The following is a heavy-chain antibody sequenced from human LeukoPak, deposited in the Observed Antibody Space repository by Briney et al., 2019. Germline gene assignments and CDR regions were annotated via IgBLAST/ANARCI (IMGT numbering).Heavy chain of an antibody. CDR3: VGAAADTTPRP. Sequence: QPGGSLKLSCAASGFTLSDYWMHWVRQGPGKGLVWASRVSNDGSSTAYADSVRGRFTISRDNAKNTLYLQMNSLRAEDTAVYYCVGAAADTTPRPWGQGTLVTVSS. CDR1: GFTLSDYW. J-gene: IGHJ4*02. CDR2: VSNDGSST. V-gene: IGHV3-74*01. D-gene: IGHD6-13*01.